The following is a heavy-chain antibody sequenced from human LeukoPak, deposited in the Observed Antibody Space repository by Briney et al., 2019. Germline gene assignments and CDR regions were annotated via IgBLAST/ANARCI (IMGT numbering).Heavy chain of an antibody. D-gene: IGHD2-21*01. Sequence: ASVKVSCKASGGTFSSYAISRVRQAPGQGLEWMGGIIPIFGTANYAQKFQGRVTITADESTSTAYMELSSLRSEDTAVYYCARGGGPESIAPHSFDYWGQGTLVTVSS. CDR2: IIPIFGTA. CDR3: ARGGGPESIAPHSFDY. V-gene: IGHV1-69*01. J-gene: IGHJ4*02. CDR1: GGTFSSYA.